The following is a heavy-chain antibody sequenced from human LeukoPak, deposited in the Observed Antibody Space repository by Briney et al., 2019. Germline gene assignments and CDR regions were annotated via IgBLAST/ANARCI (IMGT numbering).Heavy chain of an antibody. D-gene: IGHD3-9*01. Sequence: PGGSLRLSCAASGFTFSSYSMNWVRQAPGKGLEWVSSISSSSSYIYYADSVKGRFTISRDNAKNSLYLQMNSLRAEDTAVYYCARVPVLRYFDWPGDAFDIWGQGTMDTVSS. CDR2: ISSSSSYI. V-gene: IGHV3-21*01. CDR3: ARVPVLRYFDWPGDAFDI. CDR1: GFTFSSYS. J-gene: IGHJ3*02.